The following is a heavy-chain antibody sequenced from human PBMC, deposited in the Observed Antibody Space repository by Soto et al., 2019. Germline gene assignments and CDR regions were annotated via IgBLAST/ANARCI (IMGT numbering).Heavy chain of an antibody. CDR2: ISRDGSNK. D-gene: IGHD2-15*01. CDR1: GFTFSGYG. CDR3: ARGSRPGSVVVAVDY. V-gene: IGHV3-30*03. Sequence: QVQLVESGGGVVQPGRSLRLSCAASGFTFSGYGMHWVRQAPGKGLEWVAVISRDGSNKYYAASVKGRFTISRDNSKNTLYLQMNSLRTEDTAVYYCARGSRPGSVVVAVDYWGQGTLVTVSS. J-gene: IGHJ4*02.